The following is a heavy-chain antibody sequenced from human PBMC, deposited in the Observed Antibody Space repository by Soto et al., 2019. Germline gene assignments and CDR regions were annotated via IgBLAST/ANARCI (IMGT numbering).Heavy chain of an antibody. V-gene: IGHV4-30-2*05. CDR1: GGSSSSGGYS. D-gene: IGHD1-1*01. Sequence: SEPLSLTCGVSGGSSSSGGYSWRWIRQPPGKGLEWIGYIYHSGSTYYNPSLKSRVTISVDTSKNQFSLKLSSVTAADTAVYYCARWPQLEPRFDYWGQGTLVTVSS. CDR3: ARWPQLEPRFDY. J-gene: IGHJ4*02. CDR2: IYHSGST.